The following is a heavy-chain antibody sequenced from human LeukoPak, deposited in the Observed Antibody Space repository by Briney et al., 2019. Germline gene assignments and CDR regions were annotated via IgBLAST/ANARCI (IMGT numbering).Heavy chain of an antibody. J-gene: IGHJ4*02. Sequence: GASVKVSCKASGYTFTGYYMHWVRQAPGQGLEWMGWVNPNSGGTNYAQKFQGRVTMTRDTSISTAYMELSRLRSDDTAVYYCARDRNYYDSSDYHRVDYWGQGTLVTVSS. CDR1: GYTFTGYY. CDR2: VNPNSGGT. V-gene: IGHV1-2*02. D-gene: IGHD3-22*01. CDR3: ARDRNYYDSSDYHRVDY.